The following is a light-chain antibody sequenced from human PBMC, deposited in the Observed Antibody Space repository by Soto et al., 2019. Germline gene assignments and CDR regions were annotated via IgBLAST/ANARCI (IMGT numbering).Light chain of an antibody. Sequence: VMTQSPATLSVSPGERATLSCRASQSVSNNLAWYQQKPGQAPRLLIFGASTRATGIPVRFSGSGSGRQFTVTIISLQSEDFAVYYCHQESDGPGGTFGQGTKLAIK. CDR3: HQESDGPGGT. J-gene: IGKJ1*01. CDR1: QSVSNN. CDR2: GAS. V-gene: IGKV3-15*01.